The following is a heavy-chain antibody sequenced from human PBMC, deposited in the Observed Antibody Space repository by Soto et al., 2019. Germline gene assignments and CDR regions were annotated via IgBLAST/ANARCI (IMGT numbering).Heavy chain of an antibody. CDR3: ARGLKAYCGGDGFPLPDS. Sequence: QVQLVQSGAEVKKPGASVKVSCKASGYTFTSYGISWVRQAPGQGLEGMGWISAYNGNTNYAQKLQVRVTMTTDTSTSTAYMELSSLGSDDTAVYYCARGLKAYCGGDGFPLPDSWGQGTLVTVSS. V-gene: IGHV1-18*01. D-gene: IGHD2-21*02. CDR2: ISAYNGNT. J-gene: IGHJ5*01. CDR1: GYTFTSYG.